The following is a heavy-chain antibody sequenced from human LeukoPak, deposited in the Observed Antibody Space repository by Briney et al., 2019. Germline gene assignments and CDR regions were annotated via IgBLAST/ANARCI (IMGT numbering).Heavy chain of an antibody. D-gene: IGHD1-26*01. CDR3: ARDSGSYPSDY. CDR2: INPSGGST. CDR1: GYTFTSYY. Sequence: ASVKVSCKGSGYTFTSYYMHWVRQAPGQGLEWMGIINPSGGSTSYAQRFQGRVTMTRDTSTSTVYMELSSLRSEDTAVYYCARDSGSYPSDYWGQGTLVTVSS. V-gene: IGHV1-46*03. J-gene: IGHJ4*02.